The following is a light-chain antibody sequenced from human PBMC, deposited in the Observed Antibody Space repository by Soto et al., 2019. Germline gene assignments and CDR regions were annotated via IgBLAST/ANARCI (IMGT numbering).Light chain of an antibody. CDR3: QHYNYCPYT. J-gene: IGKJ2*01. CDR2: DVS. CDR1: HSIHST. Sequence: EIVMTQSPATLSRSPGEGATLSCRASHSIHSTLAWFQRVPDQAPSLPIYDVSTRAAAVPAQFSGSGSGTDLPLTVSSLQSEDFAVYFCQHYNYCPYTVGRGPRVDTK. V-gene: IGKV3-15*01.